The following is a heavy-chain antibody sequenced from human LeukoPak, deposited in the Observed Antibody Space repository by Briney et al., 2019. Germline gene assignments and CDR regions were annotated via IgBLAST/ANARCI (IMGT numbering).Heavy chain of an antibody. V-gene: IGHV4-34*01. J-gene: IGHJ4*02. Sequence: PSETLSLTCAVNSGSFSSYYWSWFRQPPGKGLEWIGEINHRGSTKYNPSLESRVTISVDTSKNQFSLKLSSVTAADTAVYYCARDANRGYSGYDGGYFDYWGQGTLVTVSS. CDR1: SGSFSSYY. CDR2: INHRGST. CDR3: ARDANRGYSGYDGGYFDY. D-gene: IGHD5-12*01.